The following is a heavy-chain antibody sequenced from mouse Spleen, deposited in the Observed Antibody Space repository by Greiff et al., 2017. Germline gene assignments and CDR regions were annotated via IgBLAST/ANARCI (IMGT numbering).Heavy chain of an antibody. V-gene: IGHV1-69*02. CDR2: IYPSDSYT. Sequence: VQLQQPGAELVRPGASVKLSCKASGYTFTSYWINWVKQRPGQGLEWIGNIYPSDSYTNYNQKFKDKATLTVDKSSSTAYMQLSSPTSEDSAVYYCTRGAFAYWGQGTLVTVSA. D-gene: IGHD3-1*01. J-gene: IGHJ3*01. CDR1: GYTFTSYW. CDR3: TRGAFAY.